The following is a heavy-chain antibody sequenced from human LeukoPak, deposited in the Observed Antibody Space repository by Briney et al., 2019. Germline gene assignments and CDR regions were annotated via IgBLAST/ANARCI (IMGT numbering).Heavy chain of an antibody. CDR2: IQRGGSES. V-gene: IGHV3-7*01. J-gene: IGHJ4*02. D-gene: IGHD1-26*01. CDR1: GFTFTDYW. Sequence: PGGSLRLSCAASGFTFTDYWMTWVRQVPGKGLEWVANIQRGGSESYYVDSVKGRFTISRENAKNSLYLQMDSLRVEDTAVYYCARVGTWELQRVFDYWGQGTPATVSS. CDR3: ARVGTWELQRVFDY.